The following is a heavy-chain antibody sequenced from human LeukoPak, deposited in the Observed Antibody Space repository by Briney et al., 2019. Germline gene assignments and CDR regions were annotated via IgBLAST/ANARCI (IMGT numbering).Heavy chain of an antibody. CDR1: GFTFSSYA. CDR2: ISYDGSNK. Sequence: GRSLRLSCAASGFTFSSYAMHWVRQAPGKGLEWVAVISYDGSNKYYADSVKGRFTISRDNSKNTLYLQMDSLRTEDTAVYYCARDMDTSGHFSWFDPWGQGARVTVSS. CDR3: ARDMDTSGHFSWFDP. D-gene: IGHD3-22*01. J-gene: IGHJ5*02. V-gene: IGHV3-30*04.